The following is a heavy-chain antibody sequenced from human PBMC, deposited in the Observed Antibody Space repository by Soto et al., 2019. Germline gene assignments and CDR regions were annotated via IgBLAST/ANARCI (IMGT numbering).Heavy chain of an antibody. CDR1: GGTFSSYA. CDR2: IIPIFGTA. J-gene: IGHJ4*02. Sequence: SVKVSCKASGGTFSSYAISWVRQAPGQGLEWMGGIIPIFGTANYAQKFQGRVTITADKSTSTAYMELSSLRSEDTAVYYCARDYYDSSGYYCLDYWGQGTLVPSPQ. CDR3: ARDYYDSSGYYCLDY. V-gene: IGHV1-69*06. D-gene: IGHD3-22*01.